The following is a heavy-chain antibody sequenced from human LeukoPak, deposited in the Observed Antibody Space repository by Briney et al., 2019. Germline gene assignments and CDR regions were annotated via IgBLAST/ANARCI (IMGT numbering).Heavy chain of an antibody. CDR1: GLSVSSTF. CDR3: ARTYTNNAGYYLY. CDR2: VFGGGGT. Sequence: GGSLRLSCAASGLSVSSTFMSWVRQTPGKGLEWVSSVFGGGGTRYADSVMGRFTISRDNSKSTLYLQMNSLRAEDTAVYYCARTYTNNAGYYLYWGQGALVTVSS. J-gene: IGHJ4*02. V-gene: IGHV3-53*01. D-gene: IGHD3-22*01.